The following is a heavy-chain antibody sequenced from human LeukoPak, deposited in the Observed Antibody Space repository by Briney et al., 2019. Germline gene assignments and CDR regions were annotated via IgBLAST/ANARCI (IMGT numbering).Heavy chain of an antibody. CDR2: MNPNSGNT. Sequence: GASVKVSCKASGYTFTSQDINWVRQATGQGLEWMGWMNPNSGNTGYAQNFQGRVAMTRDTSINTAYLDLYSLRSEDTAIYYCARGYSATLRTTGNDYWGQGTLVTVSS. D-gene: IGHD1-1*01. J-gene: IGHJ4*02. CDR3: ARGYSATLRTTGNDY. V-gene: IGHV1-8*01. CDR1: GYTFTSQD.